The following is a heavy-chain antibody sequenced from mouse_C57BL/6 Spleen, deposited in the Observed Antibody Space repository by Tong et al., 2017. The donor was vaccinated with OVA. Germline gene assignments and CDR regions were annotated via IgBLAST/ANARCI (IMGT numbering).Heavy chain of an antibody. J-gene: IGHJ2*01. CDR3: ARRNYDYFDY. D-gene: IGHD2-1*01. V-gene: IGHV5-9-3*01. CDR2: ISSGGSYT. CDR1: GFTFSSYA. Sequence: EVQLQESGGGLVKPGGSLKLSCAASGFTFSSYAMSWVRQTPEKRLEWVATISSGGSYTYYPDSVKGRFTISRDNAKNTLYLQMSSLRSEDTAMYYCARRNYDYFDYWGQGTTLTVSS.